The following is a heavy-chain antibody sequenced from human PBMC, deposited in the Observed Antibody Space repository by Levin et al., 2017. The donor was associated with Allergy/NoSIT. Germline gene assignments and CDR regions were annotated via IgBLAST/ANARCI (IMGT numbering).Heavy chain of an antibody. Sequence: GESLKISCAASGFTFSDYYMSWIRQAPGKGLEWVSYISSSGSTIYYADSVKGRFTISRDNAKNSLYLQMNSLRAEDTAVYYCARVAFLNYDILTGSPLWYFDLWGRGTLVTVSS. CDR1: GFTFSDYY. CDR3: ARVAFLNYDILTGSPLWYFDL. CDR2: ISSSGSTI. D-gene: IGHD3-9*01. V-gene: IGHV3-11*01. J-gene: IGHJ2*01.